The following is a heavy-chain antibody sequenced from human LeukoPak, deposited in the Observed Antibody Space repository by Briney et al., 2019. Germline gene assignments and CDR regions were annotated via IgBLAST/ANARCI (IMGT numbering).Heavy chain of an antibody. J-gene: IGHJ5*02. V-gene: IGHV6-1*01. CDR1: GDSLSSNSAA. D-gene: IGHD2-15*01. CDR3: ARAEDIVVGWDWFDL. CDR2: TYYRSKWYN. Sequence: SQTLSLTCAISGDSLSSNSAAWEWVRQSPSRGREWLGRTYYRSKWYNDYAVSVKSRITITPDTSKNQFSLQLNSVTPEDTAVYYCARAEDIVVGWDWFDLWGQGTLVTVSS.